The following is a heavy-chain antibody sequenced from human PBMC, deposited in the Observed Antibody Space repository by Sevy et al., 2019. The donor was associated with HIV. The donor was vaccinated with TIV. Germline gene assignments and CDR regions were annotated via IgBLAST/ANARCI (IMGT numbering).Heavy chain of an antibody. J-gene: IGHJ6*02. D-gene: IGHD3-10*01. CDR1: GFTFSSYG. CDR3: AKEQNWFGELSGMDV. CDR2: ISYDGSNK. V-gene: IGHV3-30*18. Sequence: GESLKISCAASGFTFSSYGMHWVRQAPGKGLEWVAVISYDGSNKYYADSVKGRFTISRDNSKNTLYLQMNSLRAEDTAVYYCAKEQNWFGELSGMDVWGLGTTVTVSS.